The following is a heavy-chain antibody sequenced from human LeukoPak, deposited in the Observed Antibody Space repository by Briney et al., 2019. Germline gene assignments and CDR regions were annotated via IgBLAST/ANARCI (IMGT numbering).Heavy chain of an antibody. J-gene: IGHJ3*02. CDR1: GFTFSSYG. D-gene: IGHD5-24*01. CDR3: ARDLELEMATDI. Sequence: GRSLRLSCAASGFTFSSYGMHWVRQAPGKGLEWVSSISSSSSYIYYADSVKGRFTISRDNAKNSLYLQMNSLRAEDTAVYYCARDLELEMATDIWGQGTMVTVSS. CDR2: ISSSSSYI. V-gene: IGHV3-21*01.